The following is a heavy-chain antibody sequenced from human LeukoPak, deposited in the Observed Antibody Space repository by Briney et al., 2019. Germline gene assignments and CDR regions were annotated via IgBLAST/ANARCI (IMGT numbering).Heavy chain of an antibody. CDR1: GGSISSGSYY. CDR2: IYTSGST. D-gene: IGHD3-10*01. CDR3: HGSGSYYNPGYYYYYMDV. V-gene: IGHV4-61*02. J-gene: IGHJ6*03. Sequence: SETLSLTCTVSGGSISSGSYYWSWIRQPAGKGLEWIGRIYTSGSTNYNPSLKSRVTISVDTSKNQFSLKLSSVTAADTAVYYCHGSGSYYNPGYYYYYMDVWGKGTTVTISS.